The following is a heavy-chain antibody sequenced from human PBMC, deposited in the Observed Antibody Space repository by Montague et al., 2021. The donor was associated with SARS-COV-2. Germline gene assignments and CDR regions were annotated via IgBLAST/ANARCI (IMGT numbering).Heavy chain of an antibody. CDR2: VYYNGNT. CDR1: GGSTASHY. Sequence: SETLSLTCTVSGGSTASHYWNWIRQSPGTRPELIGYVYYNGNTKYNPSLQSRVTMSIDTSENQFSLRLNSVTAADTAVYFCARGWAFDPWGQGRVVTVSS. CDR3: ARGWAFDP. V-gene: IGHV4-59*08. J-gene: IGHJ3*01. D-gene: IGHD6-19*01.